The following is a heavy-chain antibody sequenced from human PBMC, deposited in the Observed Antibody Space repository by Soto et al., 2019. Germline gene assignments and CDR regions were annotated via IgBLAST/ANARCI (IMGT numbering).Heavy chain of an antibody. CDR3: AKDGDLYSGYFDY. J-gene: IGHJ4*02. V-gene: IGHV3-23*01. CDR1: GFIFNSYA. D-gene: IGHD3-10*01. Sequence: GESLRLSCAASGFIFNSYAMSWVRQAPGKGLEWVSTLTSTGGTYYADSVKGRFPISRDNSKNTLYLQMNNLRADDTAVYYCAKDGDLYSGYFDYWGLGTLVTVSS. CDR2: LTSTGGT.